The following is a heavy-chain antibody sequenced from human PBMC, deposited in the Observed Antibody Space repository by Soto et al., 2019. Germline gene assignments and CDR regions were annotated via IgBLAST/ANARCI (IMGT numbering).Heavy chain of an antibody. J-gene: IGHJ4*02. D-gene: IGHD1-1*01. Sequence: TGGSLRLSCAASGFTFSQYGMHWVRQAPGKGLEWVAVIWYDGSNKYYGDSVKGRFTISRDNSKNTLYLQMNSLRAEDTAVYYCARINLPTNVPGILSLDYWGQGTLVTVSS. CDR2: IWYDGSNK. V-gene: IGHV3-33*01. CDR3: ARINLPTNVPGILSLDY. CDR1: GFTFSQYG.